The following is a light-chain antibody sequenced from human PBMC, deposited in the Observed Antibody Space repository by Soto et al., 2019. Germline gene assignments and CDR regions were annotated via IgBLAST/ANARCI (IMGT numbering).Light chain of an antibody. CDR1: QSISNY. CDR3: QQSYSTPQT. J-gene: IGKJ1*01. Sequence: DIQMTQSPSSLSASVGDRVTITCRASQSISNYLNWYQHKPGKAPKLLIYAASSLQSGVPSRFSGSGSGTDFTLTISSLQPEDFATYYCQQSYSTPQTFGQGTKVDIK. CDR2: AAS. V-gene: IGKV1-39*01.